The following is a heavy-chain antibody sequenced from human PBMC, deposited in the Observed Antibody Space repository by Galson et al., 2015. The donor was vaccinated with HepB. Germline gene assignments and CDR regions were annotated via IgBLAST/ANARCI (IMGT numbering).Heavy chain of an antibody. CDR3: ARVYYDSSGYCCGYFDY. CDR1: GFTFSRYA. Sequence: SLRLSCAASGFTFSRYAMHWVRQAPGKGLEWVAVISYDGSNKYYADSVKGRFTISRDNSKNTLYLRMNSLRPEDTAEYYCARVYYDSSGYCCGYFDYWGQGTQVTVSS. V-gene: IGHV3-30-3*01. D-gene: IGHD3-22*01. J-gene: IGHJ4*02. CDR2: ISYDGSNK.